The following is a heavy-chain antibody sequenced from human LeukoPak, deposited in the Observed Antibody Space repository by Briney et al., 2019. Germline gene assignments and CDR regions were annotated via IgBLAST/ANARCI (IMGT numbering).Heavy chain of an antibody. D-gene: IGHD3-22*01. J-gene: IGHJ4*02. CDR1: GYTFTGYY. CDR2: ISAYNGNT. CDR3: ATSASITMIDY. Sequence: VASVKVSCKASGYTFTGYYMHWVRQAPGQGLEWMGWISAYNGNTNYAQKLQGRVTMTTDTSTSTAYMELRSLRSDDTAVYYCATSASITMIDYWGQGTLVTVSS. V-gene: IGHV1-18*04.